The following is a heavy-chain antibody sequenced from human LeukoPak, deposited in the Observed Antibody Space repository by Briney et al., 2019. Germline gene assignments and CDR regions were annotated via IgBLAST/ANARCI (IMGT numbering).Heavy chain of an antibody. V-gene: IGHV3-9*01. J-gene: IGHJ4*02. Sequence: GRSLRLSCAASGFTFDDYAMHWVRQAPGKGLEWVSGISWNSGSIGYADSVKGRFTISRDNAKNSLNLQMNSLRAEDTALYYCAKDFNGRVGATGIDYWGQGTLVTVSS. CDR3: AKDFNGRVGATGIDY. CDR2: ISWNSGSI. D-gene: IGHD1-26*01. CDR1: GFTFDDYA.